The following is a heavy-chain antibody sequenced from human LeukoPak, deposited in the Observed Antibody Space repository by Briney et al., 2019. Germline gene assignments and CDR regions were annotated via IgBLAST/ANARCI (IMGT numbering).Heavy chain of an antibody. D-gene: IGHD4-17*01. CDR1: GFTFSTYS. J-gene: IGHJ4*02. V-gene: IGHV3-21*01. CDR2: ISTSSSYI. Sequence: GGSLRLSCAASGFTFSTYSMTWVRQAPGKGLEWVSSISTSSSYIYYADSVKGRFTISRDTAKNSLYLQMNSLRAEDTAVYYCANNYGDYDYWGQGTLVTVSS. CDR3: ANNYGDYDY.